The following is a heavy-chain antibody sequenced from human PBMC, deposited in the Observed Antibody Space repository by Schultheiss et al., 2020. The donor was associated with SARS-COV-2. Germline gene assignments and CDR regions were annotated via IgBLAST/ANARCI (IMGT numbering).Heavy chain of an antibody. CDR3: ARRGCSGGSCYYSDWFDP. Sequence: SETLSLTCAVYGGSFSGYYWSWIRQPPGKGLEWIGSIYYSGSTYYNPSLKSRVTILVDTSKNQFSLKLSSVTAADTAVYYCARRGCSGGSCYYSDWFDPWGQGTLVTVSS. V-gene: IGHV4-34*01. CDR2: IYYSGST. CDR1: GGSFSGYY. D-gene: IGHD2-15*01. J-gene: IGHJ5*02.